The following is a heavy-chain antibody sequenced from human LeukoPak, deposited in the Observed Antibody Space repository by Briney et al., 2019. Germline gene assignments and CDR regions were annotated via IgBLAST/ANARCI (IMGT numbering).Heavy chain of an antibody. D-gene: IGHD3-3*01. CDR3: ARGFGEFGVVIPSWFDP. J-gene: IGHJ5*02. CDR2: MNPNSGNT. CDR1: GYTFTSYD. V-gene: IGHV1-8*01. Sequence: ASVKVSCKASGYTFTSYDINWVRQATGQGLEWMGWMNPNSGNTGYAQKFQGRVTMTRNTSISTAYMELSSLRSEDTAVYYCARGFGEFGVVIPSWFDPWGQGTLVTVSS.